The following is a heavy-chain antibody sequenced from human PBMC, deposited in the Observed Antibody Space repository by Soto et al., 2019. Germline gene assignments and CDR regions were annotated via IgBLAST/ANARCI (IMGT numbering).Heavy chain of an antibody. CDR1: GYIIKNYW. CDR3: FRGGVTSRTFDY. V-gene: IGHV5-51*01. CDR2: IFPDDSDT. D-gene: IGHD3-16*01. J-gene: IGHJ4*02. Sequence: XESLKISCKASGYIIKNYWIGWVRQMSGQGLEWMGIIFPDDSDTRYSPSFQGHVTISVDKSISTAYVQWSSLKASDSAIYYCFRGGVTSRTFDYWGQGTLVTVSS.